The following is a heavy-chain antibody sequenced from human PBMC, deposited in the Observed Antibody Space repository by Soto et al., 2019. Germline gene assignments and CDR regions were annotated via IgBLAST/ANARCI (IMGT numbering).Heavy chain of an antibody. Sequence: LSLTCTVSGGSMSSYYWTWIRQPAGKGLEWIGRVYSSGGTHYNPSLKSRVTISLDTSKNQFSLRLLSVTDADTAVYYCARGQRFSDWFDPWGQGTLVTVSS. CDR3: ARGQRFSDWFDP. CDR1: GGSMSSYY. V-gene: IGHV4-4*07. J-gene: IGHJ5*02. CDR2: VYSSGGT. D-gene: IGHD3-3*01.